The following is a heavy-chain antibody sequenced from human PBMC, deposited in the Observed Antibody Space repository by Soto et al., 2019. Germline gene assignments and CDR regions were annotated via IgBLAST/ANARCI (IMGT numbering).Heavy chain of an antibody. CDR1: GGTFSSYA. Sequence: ASVKVSCKASGGTFSSYAISWVRQAPGQGLEWMGGIIPIFGTANYAQKFQGRVTITADESTSTAYMELSSLRSEDTAVYYCARSTTVTTSYWYFDLWGRGTLVTVSS. CDR2: IIPIFGTA. J-gene: IGHJ2*01. CDR3: ARSTTVTTSYWYFDL. V-gene: IGHV1-69*13. D-gene: IGHD4-17*01.